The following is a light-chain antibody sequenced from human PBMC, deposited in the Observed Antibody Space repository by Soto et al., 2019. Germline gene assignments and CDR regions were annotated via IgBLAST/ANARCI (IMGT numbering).Light chain of an antibody. CDR2: AAS. CDR1: QSISSY. Sequence: DIQMTQSPYSLSAAVGDRVTITCRASQSISSYLDWYQQKPGKAPKLLIYAASSLHSGVPSRFSGSGSGTDFTLTISSLQPEDFATYYCQQSYSTPITFGQGTRLEIK. CDR3: QQSYSTPIT. J-gene: IGKJ5*01. V-gene: IGKV1-39*01.